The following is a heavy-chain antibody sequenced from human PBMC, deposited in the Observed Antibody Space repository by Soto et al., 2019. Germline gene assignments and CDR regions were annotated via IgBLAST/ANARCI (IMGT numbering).Heavy chain of an antibody. J-gene: IGHJ5*02. CDR1: GGSISSHY. CDR3: AKGGSNKVDP. V-gene: IGHV4-59*11. Sequence: PSETRSLTWTVSGGSISSHYWSCIRQPPGKGPDWIGYIYYTGDTNYHPSLKSRVTISVDTSKNQFSLKLRSVTAADTAVYYGAKGGSNKVDPWGQGILVTV. D-gene: IGHD6-13*01. CDR2: IYYTGDT.